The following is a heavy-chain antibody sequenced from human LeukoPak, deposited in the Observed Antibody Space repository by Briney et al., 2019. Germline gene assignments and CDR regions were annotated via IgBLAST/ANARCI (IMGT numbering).Heavy chain of an antibody. D-gene: IGHD3-22*01. V-gene: IGHV1-3*01. CDR3: AKDSMIVRSHFDY. Sequence: ASVKVSCKASGYTFTSYAMHWVRQAPGQRLEWMGWINAGNGNTKYSQKFQGRVTITRDTSASTAYMELSSLRSEDTAVYYCAKDSMIVRSHFDYWGQGTLVTVSS. J-gene: IGHJ4*02. CDR2: INAGNGNT. CDR1: GYTFTSYA.